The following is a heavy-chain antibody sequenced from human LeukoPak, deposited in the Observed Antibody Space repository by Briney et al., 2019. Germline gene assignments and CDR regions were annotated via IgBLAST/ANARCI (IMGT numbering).Heavy chain of an antibody. D-gene: IGHD3-22*01. J-gene: IGHJ5*02. CDR3: ATSSGYSFWFDP. Sequence: GSLRLSCAASGFTFSSYGMSWVRQAPGKGLEWIGSIYYSGTIYYNPSLKSRVTISVDTSKNQFSLKLSSVTAADTAVYYCATSSGYSFWFDPWGQGTLVTVSS. V-gene: IGHV4-38-2*01. CDR1: GFTFSSYG. CDR2: IYYSGTI.